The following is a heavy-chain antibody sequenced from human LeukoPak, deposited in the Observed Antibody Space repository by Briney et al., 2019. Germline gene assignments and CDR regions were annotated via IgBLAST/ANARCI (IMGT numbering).Heavy chain of an antibody. D-gene: IGHD2-21*01. J-gene: IGHJ4*02. V-gene: IGHV4-34*01. CDR2: INHSGST. Sequence: SETLSLTCAVYGGSFSGYYWSWIRQPPGKGLEWIGEINHSGSTNYNPSLKSRVTISVDTSKNQFSLKLSSVTAADTAVYYCARLGENYYFDYWGQGTLVTVSS. CDR1: GGSFSGYY. CDR3: ARLGENYYFDY.